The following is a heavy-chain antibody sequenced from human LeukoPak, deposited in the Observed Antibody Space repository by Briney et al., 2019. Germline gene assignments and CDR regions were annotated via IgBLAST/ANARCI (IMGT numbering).Heavy chain of an antibody. CDR3: ARHSIAVADPDY. Sequence: GESLKISCKGSGYNFTSYWIGWVRQMPGKGLEWMGIIYPGDSDTRNSPSFQGQVTISADKSISTAYVQWSSPKASDTAMYYCARHSIAVADPDYWGQGTLVTVSS. V-gene: IGHV5-51*01. D-gene: IGHD6-19*01. CDR2: IYPGDSDT. J-gene: IGHJ4*02. CDR1: GYNFTSYW.